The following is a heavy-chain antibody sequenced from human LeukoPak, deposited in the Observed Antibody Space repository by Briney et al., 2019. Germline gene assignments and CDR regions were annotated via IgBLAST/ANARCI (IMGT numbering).Heavy chain of an antibody. Sequence: SSETLSLTCNVSGVSISSSSYYWGWIRQPPGKGLEWIGSIYSSGSTYYNSSLKSRVTISIDTSKNQVSLKLSSVTAADTAVYYCARVIDGYPSVDYYYMDVWGKGTTVTISS. CDR1: GVSISSSSYY. CDR2: IYSSGST. CDR3: ARVIDGYPSVDYYYMDV. D-gene: IGHD5-24*01. V-gene: IGHV4-39*07. J-gene: IGHJ6*03.